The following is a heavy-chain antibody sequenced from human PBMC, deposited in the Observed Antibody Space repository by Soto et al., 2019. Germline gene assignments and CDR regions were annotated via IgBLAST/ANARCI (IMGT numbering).Heavy chain of an antibody. J-gene: IGHJ4*02. D-gene: IGHD3-3*01. CDR2: IWYDGSNK. Sequence: PGGSLRLSCAASGFTFSSYGMHWVRQAPGKGLEWVAVIWYDGSNKYYADSVKGRFTISRDNSKNTLYLQMNSLRAEDTAVYYFARDGTIFGVVIPLYYFDYWGQGTLVTVSS. CDR3: ARDGTIFGVVIPLYYFDY. V-gene: IGHV3-33*01. CDR1: GFTFSSYG.